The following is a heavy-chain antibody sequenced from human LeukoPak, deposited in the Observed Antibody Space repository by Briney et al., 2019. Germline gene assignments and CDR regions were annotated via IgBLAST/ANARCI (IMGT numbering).Heavy chain of an antibody. CDR3: AKDYSNYCDY. D-gene: IGHD4-11*01. CDR2: ISYDGSNK. V-gene: IGHV3-30*18. Sequence: GRSLRLSCAASGFTFSSYGMHWLRQAPGKGLEWVAVISYDGSNKYYADSVKGRFTISRDNSKNTLYLQMNSLRAEDTAVYYCAKDYSNYCDYWGQGTLVTVSS. CDR1: GFTFSSYG. J-gene: IGHJ4*02.